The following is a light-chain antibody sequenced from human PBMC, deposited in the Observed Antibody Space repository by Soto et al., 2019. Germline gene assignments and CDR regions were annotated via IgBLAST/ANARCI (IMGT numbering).Light chain of an antibody. CDR3: GAWDDSLNGWV. J-gene: IGLJ3*02. Sequence: QSVLTQPPSASGTPGQRVTISCSGSSSNLGSNSVNWYQQVPGTAPKLLISSDNQRPSGVPDRFSGSQSGTSASLAISGLQSEEEADYHCGAWDDSLNGWVFGGGTQLTVL. V-gene: IGLV1-44*01. CDR1: SSNLGSNS. CDR2: SDN.